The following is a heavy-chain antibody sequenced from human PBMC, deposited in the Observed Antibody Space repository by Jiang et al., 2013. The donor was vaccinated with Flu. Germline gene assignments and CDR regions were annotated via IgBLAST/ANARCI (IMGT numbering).Heavy chain of an antibody. D-gene: IGHD3-3*01. CDR3: AREILQDKDYWSGSTHTWFDP. V-gene: IGHV4-30-2*04. Sequence: KSRVTISVDTSKNQFSLKLKSVTAADTAVYYCAREILQDKDYWSGSTHTWFDPWGQGTLVTVSS. J-gene: IGHJ5*02.